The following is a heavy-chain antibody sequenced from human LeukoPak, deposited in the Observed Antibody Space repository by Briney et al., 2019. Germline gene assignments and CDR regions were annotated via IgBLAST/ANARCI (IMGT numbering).Heavy chain of an antibody. CDR3: ARPSNGYSYGFDY. CDR2: ISAYNGNT. Sequence: GASVKVSCKASGYTFNNFAVTWVRQAPGQGLEYMGWISAYNGNTNYAQKLQGRVTMTTDTSTSTAYMELRSLRSDDTAVYYCARPSNGYSYGFDYWGQGTLVTVSS. V-gene: IGHV1-18*01. J-gene: IGHJ4*02. CDR1: GYTFNNFA. D-gene: IGHD5-18*01.